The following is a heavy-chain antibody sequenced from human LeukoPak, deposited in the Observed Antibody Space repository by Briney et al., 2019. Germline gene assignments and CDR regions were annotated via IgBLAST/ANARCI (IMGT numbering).Heavy chain of an antibody. CDR3: ARDLDYYGSGSYLYGGSYNWFDP. J-gene: IGHJ5*02. CDR1: GFTFSSYS. V-gene: IGHV3-21*01. CDR2: ISSSSSYI. Sequence: GGSLRLSCAASGFTFSSYSMNWVRRAPGKGLEWVSSISSSSSYIYYADSVKGRFTISRDNAKNSLYLQMNSLRAEDTAVYYCARDLDYYGSGSYLYGGSYNWFDPWGQGTLVTVSS. D-gene: IGHD3-10*01.